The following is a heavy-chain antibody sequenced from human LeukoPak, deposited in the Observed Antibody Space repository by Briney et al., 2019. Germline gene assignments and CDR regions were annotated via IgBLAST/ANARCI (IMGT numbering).Heavy chain of an antibody. Sequence: ASVKVSCKAFGYTFTSNYMHWVRQAPGQGPEWMGVISPSGGSTTYAQKFQGRVTLTRDMSTSTDYLELSSLRSEDTAVYFCAKDDAWIRFASWGQGILVTVSS. V-gene: IGHV1-46*01. CDR1: GYTFTSNY. CDR3: AKDDAWIRFAS. CDR2: ISPSGGST. J-gene: IGHJ5*01. D-gene: IGHD5-12*01.